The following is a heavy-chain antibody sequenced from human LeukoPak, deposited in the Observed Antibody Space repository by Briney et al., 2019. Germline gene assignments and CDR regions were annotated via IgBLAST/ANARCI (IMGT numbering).Heavy chain of an antibody. CDR1: GVTFSSYG. CDR2: IRYDGSNK. J-gene: IGHJ4*02. Sequence: QAGGSLRLSCAASGVTFSSYGMHWVRQAPGKGLEWVAFIRYDGSNKYYADSVKGRFTISRDNSKNTLYLQMNSLRAEDTAVYYCAREPPRYCSSTSCYDYWGQGTLVTVSS. CDR3: AREPPRYCSSTSCYDY. D-gene: IGHD2-2*01. V-gene: IGHV3-30*02.